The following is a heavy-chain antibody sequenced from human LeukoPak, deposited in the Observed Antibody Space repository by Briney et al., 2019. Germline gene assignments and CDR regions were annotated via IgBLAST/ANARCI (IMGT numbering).Heavy chain of an antibody. D-gene: IGHD3-10*01. CDR1: GFTFRSYA. Sequence: PGGSLRLSCSASGFTFRSYAMLWVRQAPGKGLEYVSAISSSGDSTYYADSLKGRFTISRDNSKNTLYLQMRSLRPEDTAVYYCVKGIRQYAYGTFDYWGQGTLVTDSS. J-gene: IGHJ4*02. CDR2: ISSSGDST. V-gene: IGHV3-64D*09. CDR3: VKGIRQYAYGTFDY.